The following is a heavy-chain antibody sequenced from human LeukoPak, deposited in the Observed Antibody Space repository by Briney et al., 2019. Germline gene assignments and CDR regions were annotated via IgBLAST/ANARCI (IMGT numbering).Heavy chain of an antibody. V-gene: IGHV3-9*03. CDR1: GFTFDDYA. D-gene: IGHD5-12*01. Sequence: PGGSLRLSCAASGFTFDDYAMHWVRQAPGKGLEWVSGISWNSGSIGYADSVKGRFTISRDNAKNSLYLQMNSLRAEEMALYYCAKGPVADSGYDLGGGYFDYWGQGTLVTVSS. J-gene: IGHJ4*02. CDR3: AKGPVADSGYDLGGGYFDY. CDR2: ISWNSGSI.